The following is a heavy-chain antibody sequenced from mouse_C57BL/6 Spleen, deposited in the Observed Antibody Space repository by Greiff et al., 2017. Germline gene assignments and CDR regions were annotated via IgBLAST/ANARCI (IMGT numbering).Heavy chain of an antibody. V-gene: IGHV1-69*01. Sequence: QVQLQQPGAELVMPGASVKLSCKASGYTFTSYWMHWVKQRPGQGLEWIGEIDPSDSYTNYNQKFKGKSTLTVDKSSSTAYMQLSSLTSEDSAVYYGARTPLYYYGSKDWYFDVWGTGTTVTVSS. CDR1: GYTFTSYW. CDR2: IDPSDSYT. CDR3: ARTPLYYYGSKDWYFDV. J-gene: IGHJ1*03. D-gene: IGHD1-1*01.